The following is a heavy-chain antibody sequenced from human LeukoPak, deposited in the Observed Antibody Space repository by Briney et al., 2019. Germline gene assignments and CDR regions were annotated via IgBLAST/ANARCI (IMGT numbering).Heavy chain of an antibody. CDR2: IRSRSSYI. CDR1: GFTFSSYS. CDR3: ASTKSGGWYFDL. J-gene: IGHJ2*01. Sequence: PGGSLRLSCAASGFTFSSYSMNWVRQAPGKGLEWVSSIRSRSSYIYYADSVKGRFTISRDNARNSLYLQMNSLRAEDTPVYYCASTKSGGWYFDLWGRGTLVTVSS. D-gene: IGHD2-8*01. V-gene: IGHV3-21*01.